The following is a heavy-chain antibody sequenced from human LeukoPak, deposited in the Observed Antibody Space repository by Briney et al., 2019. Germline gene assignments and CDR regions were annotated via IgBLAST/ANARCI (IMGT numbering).Heavy chain of an antibody. V-gene: IGHV1-24*01. D-gene: IGHD2-2*01. Sequence: ASVKVSCKVSGYSLTELSIHWVRQAPGKGLEWMGGFDPDDGETPLFAQKFQGRVSMTEDTSTDTAYMELSRLTSEDTAVYYCATGTIYCSSCSDDYWGQGTLVTVSS. CDR1: GYSLTELS. CDR3: ATGTIYCSSCSDDY. J-gene: IGHJ4*02. CDR2: FDPDDGET.